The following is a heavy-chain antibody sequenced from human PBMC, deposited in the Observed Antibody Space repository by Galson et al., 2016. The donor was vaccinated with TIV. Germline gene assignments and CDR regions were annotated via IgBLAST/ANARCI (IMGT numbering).Heavy chain of an antibody. Sequence: SVKVSCKASGYTFTNYGISWVRQAPGQGLEWMGWISGYDTNTEYVQKLQDRVTMTKDSSTSTAYMELRSLRYDDTAVYYCARDAPYSSSWSIDYWGQGSLVTVSS. V-gene: IGHV1-18*04. CDR3: ARDAPYSSSWSIDY. CDR2: ISGYDTNT. D-gene: IGHD6-13*01. CDR1: GYTFTNYG. J-gene: IGHJ4*02.